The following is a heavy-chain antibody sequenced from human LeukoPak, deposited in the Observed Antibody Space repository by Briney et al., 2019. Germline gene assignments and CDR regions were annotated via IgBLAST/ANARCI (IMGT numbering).Heavy chain of an antibody. CDR1: GYTFISYG. J-gene: IGHJ4*02. V-gene: IGHV1-18*01. Sequence: ASVKVSCKASGYTFISYGLSWVRQAPGQGLEWMGWISAYNGNTNYAQNLQGRVTMTTDTSTNTAYMELRSLRSDDTAVYYCVRRNYYDSSGYGTSFDYWGQGTLVTVSS. CDR3: VRRNYYDSSGYGTSFDY. CDR2: ISAYNGNT. D-gene: IGHD3-22*01.